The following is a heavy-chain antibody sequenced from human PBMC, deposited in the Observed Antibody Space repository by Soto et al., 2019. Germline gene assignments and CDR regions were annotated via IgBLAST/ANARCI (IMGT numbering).Heavy chain of an antibody. D-gene: IGHD6-13*01. CDR1: GGSISSSSYY. J-gene: IGHJ6*02. V-gene: IGHV4-39*01. CDR2: IYYSGST. CDR3: LAAATDYYYGMDV. Sequence: SETLSLTCTVSGGSISSSSYYWGWIRQPPGKGLEWIGSIYYSGSTYYNPSLKSRVTISVDTSKNQFSLKLSSVTAADTAVYYCLAAATDYYYGMDVWGQGTTVTVSS.